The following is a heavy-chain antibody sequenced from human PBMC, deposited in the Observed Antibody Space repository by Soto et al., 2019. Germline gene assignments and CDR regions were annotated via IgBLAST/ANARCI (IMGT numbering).Heavy chain of an antibody. D-gene: IGHD3-22*01. CDR2: IYYSGST. Sequence: SFETPAPPRTFFGGSISRHYWSWVRQPPGQGLEWIGYIYYSGSTNYNPSLKSRVTISVDTSKSQFSLRLSSVTAADTAVYYCARQIYDSSGYYFAYWGQGTLVTVSS. V-gene: IGHV4-59*08. J-gene: IGHJ4*02. CDR3: ARQIYDSSGYYFAY. CDR1: GGSISRHY.